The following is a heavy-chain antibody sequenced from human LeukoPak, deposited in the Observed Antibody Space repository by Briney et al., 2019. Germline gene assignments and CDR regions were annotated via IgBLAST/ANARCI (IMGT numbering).Heavy chain of an antibody. CDR2: IYSSGTT. D-gene: IGHD2-15*01. CDR1: GGSISSYY. J-gene: IGHJ6*03. Sequence: SETLSLTCSVSGGSISSYYWSWIRQPAGKGLEWIGRIYSSGTTDYNPSLESRVTISVDKSKNQFSLNLSSVTAADTAVYYCARGPGGSCYDTFMDVSGKGATVTVSS. CDR3: ARGPGGSCYDTFMDV. V-gene: IGHV4-4*07.